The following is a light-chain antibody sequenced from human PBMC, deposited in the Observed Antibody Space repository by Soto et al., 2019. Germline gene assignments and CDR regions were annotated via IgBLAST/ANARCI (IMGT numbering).Light chain of an antibody. CDR2: DVN. V-gene: IGLV2-18*02. CDR3: SSYTGSRTYV. CDR1: SSDVGNSNG. Sequence: QSVLTQPPSVSGSPGQSVAISCTGTSSDVGNSNGVSWYHQPPGTAPKLMIYDVNNRPSGVPDRFSGSKSGNPASLTISGLQAEDEGAYYCSSYTGSRTYVFGTGTKLTVL. J-gene: IGLJ1*01.